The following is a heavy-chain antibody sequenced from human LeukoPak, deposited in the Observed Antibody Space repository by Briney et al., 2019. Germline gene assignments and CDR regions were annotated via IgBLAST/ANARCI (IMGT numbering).Heavy chain of an antibody. Sequence: SETLSLTCTVSGGSISSSSYYWGWIRQPPGKGLEWIGSIYYSGSTYYNPSLKSRVTISVDTSKNQFSLKLSSVTAADTAVYYCAGTGIFLVGAFNWFDPWGQGTLVTVSS. V-gene: IGHV4-39*01. D-gene: IGHD1-26*01. CDR1: GGSISSSSYY. CDR2: IYYSGST. CDR3: AGTGIFLVGAFNWFDP. J-gene: IGHJ5*02.